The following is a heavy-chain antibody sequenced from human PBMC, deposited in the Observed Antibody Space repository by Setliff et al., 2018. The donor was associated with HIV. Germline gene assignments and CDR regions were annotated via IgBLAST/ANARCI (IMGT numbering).Heavy chain of an antibody. V-gene: IGHV4-34*01. CDR3: ARDKDAIYYGSGSFFYYYYMDV. J-gene: IGHJ6*03. D-gene: IGHD3-10*01. CDR1: GGSFSGYY. Sequence: SETLSLTCAVYGGSFSGYYWSWIRQSPGKDLEWIGEVNHSGDTTYNPSLKSRVTMSVDTSKNQFSLKLSSVTAEDTAVYYCARDKDAIYYGSGSFFYYYYMDVWGTGTTVTVSS. CDR2: VNHSGDT.